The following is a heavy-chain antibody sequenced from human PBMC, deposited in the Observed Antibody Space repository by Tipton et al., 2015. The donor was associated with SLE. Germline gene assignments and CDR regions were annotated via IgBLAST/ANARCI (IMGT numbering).Heavy chain of an antibody. J-gene: IGHJ3*02. Sequence: TLSLTCAVSGGSISGYYWSWIRQPPKQGLEWIGWIYHTGSTDYNPSLKSRVTISVDTSKNQFSLRLSSVTAADTAVYYCARDYYGSGFDAFDIWGQGTMVTVSS. D-gene: IGHD3-10*01. CDR1: GGSISGYY. CDR3: ARDYYGSGFDAFDI. CDR2: IYHTGST. V-gene: IGHV4-59*01.